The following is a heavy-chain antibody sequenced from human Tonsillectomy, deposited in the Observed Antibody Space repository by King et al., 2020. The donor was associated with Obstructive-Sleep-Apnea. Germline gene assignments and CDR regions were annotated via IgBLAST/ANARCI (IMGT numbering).Heavy chain of an antibody. J-gene: IGHJ3*02. CDR1: GFTFSNYA. CDR2: ISYDGSNK. V-gene: IGHV3-30*04. CDR3: ARDRKWDLPLDSFDI. Sequence: VQLVESGGGVVQPGRSLRLSCAASGFTFSNYAMHWVRQAPGKGLEWVAVISYDGSNKYYADSVKGRFTISRDNSKNTLYLQMNSLRTEDTAVYYCARDRKWDLPLDSFDIWGQGTMVTVSS. D-gene: IGHD1-26*01.